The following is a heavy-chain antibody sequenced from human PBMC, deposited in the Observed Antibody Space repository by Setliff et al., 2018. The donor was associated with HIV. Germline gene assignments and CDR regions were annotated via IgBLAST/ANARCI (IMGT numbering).Heavy chain of an antibody. CDR3: ARGTTPLGWFDP. D-gene: IGHD2-2*01. V-gene: IGHV1-18*01. J-gene: IGHJ5*02. Sequence: ASVKVSCKASGYSFTSYGVSWVRQAPGQGLEWMGWISAYNVNTNYAQKLQSRVTMTTDTSTSTAYMELRTLRSDDTAVYYCARGTTPLGWFDPWGQGTLVTVSS. CDR1: GYSFTSYG. CDR2: ISAYNVNT.